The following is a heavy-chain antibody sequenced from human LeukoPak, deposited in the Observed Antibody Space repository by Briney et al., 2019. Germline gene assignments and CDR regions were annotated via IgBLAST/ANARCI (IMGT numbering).Heavy chain of an antibody. CDR3: ATRKLGNDY. Sequence: SETLSLTCAVSGGSISSYYWSWIRQPPGKGLEWIGYIYYSGSTNYNPSLKSRVTISVDTSKNQFSLKLYSVTAADTAVYYCATRKLGNDYWGQGTLVTVSS. CDR2: IYYSGST. J-gene: IGHJ4*02. D-gene: IGHD7-27*01. V-gene: IGHV4-59*01. CDR1: GGSISSYY.